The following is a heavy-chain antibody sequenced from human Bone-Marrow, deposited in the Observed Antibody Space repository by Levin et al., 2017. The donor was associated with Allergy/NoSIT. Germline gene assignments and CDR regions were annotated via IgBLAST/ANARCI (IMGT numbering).Heavy chain of an antibody. Sequence: PSETLSLTCTVSGGSVTSETYYWSWIRQPPGKGLEWIGYISSSGSTYYSPSLMSRFTLSVHTSKNQFSLKLSSVTAADTAVYYCARDDYSDFTGWVWGQGFLVTVSS. V-gene: IGHV4-61*01. CDR1: GGSVTSETYY. CDR3: ARDDYSDFTGWV. CDR2: ISSSGST. D-gene: IGHD3-9*01. J-gene: IGHJ4*02.